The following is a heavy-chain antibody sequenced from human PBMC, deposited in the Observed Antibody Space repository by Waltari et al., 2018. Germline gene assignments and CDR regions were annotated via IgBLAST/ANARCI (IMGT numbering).Heavy chain of an antibody. J-gene: IGHJ6*03. CDR1: GFTFDDYA. D-gene: IGHD3-16*01. V-gene: IGHV3-9*01. CDR3: AKDRGGRYYYYMDV. Sequence: EVQLVESGGGLVQPGRSLRLSCAASGFTFDDYAMHGVREAPGKGLEWVSGISWNSGSIGYADSVKGRFTISRDNAKNSLYLQMNSLRAEDTALYYCAKDRGGRYYYYMDVWGKGTTVTVSS. CDR2: ISWNSGSI.